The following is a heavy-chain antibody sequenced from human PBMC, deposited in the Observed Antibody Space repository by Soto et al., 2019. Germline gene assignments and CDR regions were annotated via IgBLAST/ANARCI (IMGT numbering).Heavy chain of an antibody. CDR3: ARLSGSWQSWCDP. CDR1: GGSISSNDFY. V-gene: IGHV4-31*03. J-gene: IGHJ5*02. Sequence: QVQLQESGPGLVKPSQTLSLTCIVSGGSISSNDFYWSWIRQHPGQGLEWIVYIYDSGNTYYNPSRKSRVTILVDTSKNKFSLKVSSVTAAHTAVYYCARLSGSWQSWCDPWGQGTLVTVSS. D-gene: IGHD6-13*01. CDR2: IYDSGNT.